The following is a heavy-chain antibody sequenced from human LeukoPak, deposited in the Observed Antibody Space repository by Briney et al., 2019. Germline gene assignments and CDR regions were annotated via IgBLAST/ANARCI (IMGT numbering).Heavy chain of an antibody. CDR3: AGSDTTGYSPREWDYCDL. D-gene: IGHD3-9*01. CDR1: GYTFSRYS. Sequence: GGSLRLSCAASGYTFSRYSMNWVRQAPGKGLEWVSSISSGSSYIYYADSMKGRFTISRDNAKNSLYLQMNSLRAEDTAVYYCAGSDTTGYSPREWDYCDLWGRGTLVTVSS. J-gene: IGHJ2*01. V-gene: IGHV3-21*01. CDR2: ISSGSSYI.